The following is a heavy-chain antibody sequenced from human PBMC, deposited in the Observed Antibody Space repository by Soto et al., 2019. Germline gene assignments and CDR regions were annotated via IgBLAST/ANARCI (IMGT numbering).Heavy chain of an antibody. Sequence: ASVKVSCKASGYTYISYSMHWVRQAPGQRLEWMGWINVGNGNTKYSQNFQGRVTINQDTSASTAYMELSSLTSEDTAVYYCARHVNLPLAGTGFDSWGRGTLVTVSS. CDR1: GYTYISYS. D-gene: IGHD6-19*01. V-gene: IGHV1-3*01. CDR3: ARHVNLPLAGTGFDS. CDR2: INVGNGNT. J-gene: IGHJ4*02.